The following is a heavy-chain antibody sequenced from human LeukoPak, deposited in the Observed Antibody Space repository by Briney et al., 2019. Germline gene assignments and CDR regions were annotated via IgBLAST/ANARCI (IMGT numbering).Heavy chain of an antibody. CDR1: GSTFTSYG. Sequence: GASVKVSCKASGSTFTSYGISWVRQAPGQGLEWLGWISAYNGNTNYAQKLQGRVTMTTDTSTSTAYMELRSLRSDDTAVYYCARVAKLSSRIVVVPAALNEAYYYGMDVWGKGTTVTVSS. J-gene: IGHJ6*04. D-gene: IGHD2-2*01. V-gene: IGHV1-18*04. CDR3: ARVAKLSSRIVVVPAALNEAYYYGMDV. CDR2: ISAYNGNT.